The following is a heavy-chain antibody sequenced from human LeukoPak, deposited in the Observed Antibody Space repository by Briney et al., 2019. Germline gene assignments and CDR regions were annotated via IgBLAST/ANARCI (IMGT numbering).Heavy chain of an antibody. D-gene: IGHD6-19*01. CDR1: GFTFSSYA. Sequence: PGGSLRLSCAAPGFTFSSYAMHWVRQAPGKGLEWVAVISYDGSNKYYADSVKGRFTISRDNSKNTLYLQMNSLRAEDTAVYYCAGHSPRYGTGIQQYYWGQGTLVTVSS. CDR2: ISYDGSNK. V-gene: IGHV3-30-3*01. CDR3: AGHSPRYGTGIQQYY. J-gene: IGHJ4*02.